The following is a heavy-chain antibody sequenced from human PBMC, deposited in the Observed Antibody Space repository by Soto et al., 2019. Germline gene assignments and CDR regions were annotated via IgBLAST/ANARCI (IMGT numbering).Heavy chain of an antibody. Sequence: QSQTLSLTCAISGDRVSSNSAAWNWIRQSPSRGLEWLGRTYYRSKWYNDYAVSVKSRITINPDTSKNQFSLQLNSVTPEDTAVYYCAKDNWNYEPGARYYYGMDVWGQGTTVTVSS. D-gene: IGHD1-7*01. CDR1: GDRVSSNSAA. J-gene: IGHJ6*02. V-gene: IGHV6-1*01. CDR3: AKDNWNYEPGARYYYGMDV. CDR2: TYYRSKWYN.